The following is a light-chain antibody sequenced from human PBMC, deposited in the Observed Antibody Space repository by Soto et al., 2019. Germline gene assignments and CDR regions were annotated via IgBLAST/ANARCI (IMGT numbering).Light chain of an antibody. CDR2: DVS. CDR1: SSDIGGYNY. Sequence: QSVLTQPASVSGSPGQSITISCTGTSSDIGGYNYASWYQQHPGKAPKLIINDVSNRPSGVSNRFSGSKSGNTASLTISGLQAEDEAYYYCSSFTSTITLVVFGGGTKLTVL. CDR3: SSFTSTITLVV. J-gene: IGLJ2*01. V-gene: IGLV2-14*03.